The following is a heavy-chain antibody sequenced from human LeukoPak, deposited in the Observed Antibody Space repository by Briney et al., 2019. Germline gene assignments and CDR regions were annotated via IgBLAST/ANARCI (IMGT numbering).Heavy chain of an antibody. D-gene: IGHD3-16*01. V-gene: IGHV4-34*01. CDR3: ARATDDEFYLCYGMDV. J-gene: IGHJ6*02. CDR2: ISQSGST. Sequence: PSETLSLTCAVYGGSFSGYYWNWIRQPPGRGLEWIGEISQSGSTNYNPSLKSRITMSVDTSKNQFSLQLRSMTAADTAVYFCARATDDEFYLCYGMDVWGQGTTVTVSS. CDR1: GGSFSGYY.